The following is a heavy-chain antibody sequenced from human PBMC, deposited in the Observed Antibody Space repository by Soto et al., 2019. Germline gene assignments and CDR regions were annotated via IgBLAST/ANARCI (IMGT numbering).Heavy chain of an antibody. CDR3: ARAEVVGATIYWFDP. J-gene: IGHJ5*02. V-gene: IGHV1-46*01. CDR2: INPSGGST. D-gene: IGHD1-26*01. CDR1: GYTFTSYY. Sequence: ASVKVSCKASGYTFTSYYMHWVRQAPGQGLEWMGIINPSGGSTSYAQKFQGRVTMTRDTSTSTVYMELSSLRSEDTAVYNCARAEVVGATIYWFDPWGQGTLVTVSS.